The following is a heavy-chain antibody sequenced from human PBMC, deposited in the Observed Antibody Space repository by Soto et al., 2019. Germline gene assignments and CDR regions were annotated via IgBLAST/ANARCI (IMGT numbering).Heavy chain of an antibody. CDR3: AREGCSDGSCYYDY. CDR2: IYHSETT. CDR1: GASINSGGYS. D-gene: IGHD2-15*01. J-gene: IGHJ4*02. Sequence: PSETLSLTCAVSGASINSGGYSWTWIRQPPGKGLEWIGYIYHSETTSYNPSLKSRVTISVDTSKNQFSLKLTSVTAADTAVYYRAREGCSDGSCYYDYWGQGAPVTVSS. V-gene: IGHV4-30-2*01.